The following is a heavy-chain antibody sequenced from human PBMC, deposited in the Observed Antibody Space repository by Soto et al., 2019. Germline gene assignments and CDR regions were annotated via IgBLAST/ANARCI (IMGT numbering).Heavy chain of an antibody. V-gene: IGHV1-69*13. CDR3: ARAGDYYDSSGYYPGAFDI. CDR2: IIPIFGTA. D-gene: IGHD3-22*01. J-gene: IGHJ3*02. Sequence: SVKVSCKASGGTFSSYAISWVRQAPGQGLEWMGGIIPIFGTANYAQKFQGRVTITADESPSTAYMELSSLRSEDTAVYYCARAGDYYDSSGYYPGAFDIWGQGTMVTVSS. CDR1: GGTFSSYA.